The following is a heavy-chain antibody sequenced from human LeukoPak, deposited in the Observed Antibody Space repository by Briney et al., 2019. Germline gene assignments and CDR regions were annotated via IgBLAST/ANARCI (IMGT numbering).Heavy chain of an antibody. CDR2: ISDDGSSK. CDR3: ARDPYCSSTSCLDY. Sequence: GGSLRLSCATSGFTFTSYGIHWVRQAPGKGLEWVAIISDDGSSKNYADSVKGRFTISRDNSKNTVYLQMNGLRVEDTAVYYCARDPYCSSTSCLDYWGQGTLVTVSS. V-gene: IGHV3-30*19. D-gene: IGHD2-2*01. CDR1: GFTFTSYG. J-gene: IGHJ4*02.